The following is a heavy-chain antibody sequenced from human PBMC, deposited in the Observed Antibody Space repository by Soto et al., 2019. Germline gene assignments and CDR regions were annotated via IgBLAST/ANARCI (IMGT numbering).Heavy chain of an antibody. J-gene: IGHJ4*02. D-gene: IGHD2-2*01. Sequence: GGTLRLSCAASGFTFSNYALNWVRQAQGKGLEWVALISYNGSNKYYADSVKGRFTISRESSKNTLYLQMNSLRAADTAVYYCGRCTSTSCHLGSDYWGQGTLVTVSS. CDR2: ISYNGSNK. V-gene: IGHV3-30-3*01. CDR3: GRCTSTSCHLGSDY. CDR1: GFTFSNYA.